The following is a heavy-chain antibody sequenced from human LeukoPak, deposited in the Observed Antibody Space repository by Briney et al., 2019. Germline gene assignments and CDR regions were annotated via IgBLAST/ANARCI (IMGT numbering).Heavy chain of an antibody. V-gene: IGHV4-61*02. D-gene: IGHD2-2*01. J-gene: IGHJ5*02. CDR2: IYTSGST. Sequence: SQTLSLTCTVSGGSISSGSYYWSWIRQPAGKGLEWIGRIYTSGSTNYNPSLKSRVTISVDTSKNQFSLKLSSVTAADTAVYYCARVVVPAAYNWLDPWGQGTLVTVSS. CDR1: GGSISSGSYY. CDR3: ARVVVPAAYNWLDP.